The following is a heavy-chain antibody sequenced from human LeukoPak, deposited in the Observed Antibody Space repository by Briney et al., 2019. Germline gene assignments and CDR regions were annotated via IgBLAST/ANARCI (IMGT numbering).Heavy chain of an antibody. CDR1: GGTFTSYA. CDR2: IITIYGRT. D-gene: IGHD1-26*01. V-gene: IGHV1-69*13. J-gene: IGHJ5*02. CDR3: ARKLRLGGNWFDP. Sequence: ASVKVSCKTSGGTFTSYAITWVRQARGQGGEWMGEIITIYGRTNYAQKFQGRVTFSAEEETRTAYMEVSIERSEDTALYYCARKLRLGGNWFDPWGQGTLVAVSS.